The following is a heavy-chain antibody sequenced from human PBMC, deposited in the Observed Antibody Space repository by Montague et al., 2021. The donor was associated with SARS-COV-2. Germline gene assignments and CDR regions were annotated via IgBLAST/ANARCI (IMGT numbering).Heavy chain of an antibody. CDR1: GGSISSSSYY. V-gene: IGHV4-39*07. D-gene: IGHD3-10*01. CDR2: IYYSGST. CDR3: ASLRDGEVPSPILGVGPYYSYYDMDV. Sequence: SETLSLTCTVSGGSISSSSYYWGWIRQHPGKGLEWIGYIYYSGSTYYNPSLKSRVTISVDTSKNQFSLKLTSVAAADTAVYYCASLRDGEVPSPILGVGPYYSYYDMDVWGRGTTVTVSS. J-gene: IGHJ6*01.